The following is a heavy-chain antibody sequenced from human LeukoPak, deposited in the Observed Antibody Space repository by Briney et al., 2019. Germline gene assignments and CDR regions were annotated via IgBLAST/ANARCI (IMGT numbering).Heavy chain of an antibody. CDR2: ISGSGGST. J-gene: IGHJ4*02. D-gene: IGHD2-15*01. V-gene: IGHV3-23*01. CDR3: AKKPPWYCSGGSRLGY. Sequence: PGGSLRLSCAASGFTFSSYAMSWVRQAPGKGLEWVSAISGSGGSTYYADSVKGRFTISRDNSKNTLYLQMNSLRAEDTAVYYCAKKPPWYCSGGSRLGYWGQGTLVTVSS. CDR1: GFTFSSYA.